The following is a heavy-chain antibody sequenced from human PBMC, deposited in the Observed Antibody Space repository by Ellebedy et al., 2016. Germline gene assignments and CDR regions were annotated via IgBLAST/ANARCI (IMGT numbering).Heavy chain of an antibody. CDR3: ARFSGARLSYNWFDP. CDR2: IYPGDSDT. Sequence: GESLKISCKGSGYSFTSYWIGWVRQMPGKGLEWMGIIYPGDSDTRYSPSFQGQVTISADKSISTAYLQWTSLKTSDTAIYYCARFSGARLSYNWFDPWGQGTPVTVSS. CDR1: GYSFTSYW. J-gene: IGHJ5*02. D-gene: IGHD2-15*01. V-gene: IGHV5-51*01.